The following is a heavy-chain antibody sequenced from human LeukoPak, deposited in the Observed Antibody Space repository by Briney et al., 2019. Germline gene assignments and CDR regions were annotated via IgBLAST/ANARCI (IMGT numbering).Heavy chain of an antibody. CDR1: GYTFTSYD. Sequence: ASVKVSCKASGYTFTSYDINGVRQATGQGLEWMGGMNPNSGNTGYAQKFQGRVTITRNTSINTAYMELRSLRSEDTAVYYCARGKWFGEFIYYYYGMDVWGQGTTVTVSS. J-gene: IGHJ6*02. V-gene: IGHV1-8*01. CDR3: ARGKWFGEFIYYYYGMDV. CDR2: MNPNSGNT. D-gene: IGHD3-10*01.